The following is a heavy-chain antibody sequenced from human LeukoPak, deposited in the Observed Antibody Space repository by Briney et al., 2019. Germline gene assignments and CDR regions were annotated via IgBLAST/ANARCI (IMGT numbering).Heavy chain of an antibody. CDR1: GFTFSSYG. CDR3: AREGRRYCSGGSCSQFDY. J-gene: IGHJ4*02. V-gene: IGHV3-33*01. Sequence: GGPLRLSCAASGFTFSSYGMHWVRQAPGKGLEWVAVIWYDGSNKYYADSVKGRFTISRDNSKNTLYLQMNSLRAEDTAVYYCAREGRRYCSGGSCSQFDYWGQGTLVTVSS. D-gene: IGHD2-15*01. CDR2: IWYDGSNK.